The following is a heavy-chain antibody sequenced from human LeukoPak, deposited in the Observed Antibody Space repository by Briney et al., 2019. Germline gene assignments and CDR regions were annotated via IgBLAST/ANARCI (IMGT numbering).Heavy chain of an antibody. D-gene: IGHD4-17*01. V-gene: IGHV1-69*13. CDR3: ARDRDRYGDYVYKNWFDP. J-gene: IGHJ5*02. CDR2: IIPIFGTA. Sequence: GASVKVSCKASGGTFSSYAISWVRQAPGQGLEWMGGIIPIFGTANYAQKFQGRVTITADESTSTAYMELSSLRSEDTAVYYCARDRDRYGDYVYKNWFDPWGQGTLVTVSS. CDR1: GGTFSSYA.